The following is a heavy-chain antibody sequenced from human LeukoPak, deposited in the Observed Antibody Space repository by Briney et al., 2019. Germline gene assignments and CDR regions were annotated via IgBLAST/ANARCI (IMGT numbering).Heavy chain of an antibody. Sequence: GGSLRLSCAPSGFTFSRHGMHWVRQAPGKGLEWVVIISNDGSRKYYAHSVEGRFTISRDNSKNTLYLQMDSLRAEDTAVYYCARDRAWNYFDYWGQGTLVTVSS. D-gene: IGHD3-3*01. V-gene: IGHV3-30*03. CDR2: ISNDGSRK. J-gene: IGHJ4*02. CDR1: GFTFSRHG. CDR3: ARDRAWNYFDY.